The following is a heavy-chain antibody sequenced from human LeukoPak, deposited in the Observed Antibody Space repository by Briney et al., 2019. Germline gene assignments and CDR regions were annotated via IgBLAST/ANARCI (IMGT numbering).Heavy chain of an antibody. CDR3: ARDWYYDSSGYSGDAFDI. Sequence: ASVKVSCKASGYTFTSYGISWVRQAPGQGLEWMGWISAYNGNTNYAQKLQGRVTMTTDTSTSTAYMELRSLRSDDTAAYYCARDWYYDSSGYSGDAFDIWGQGTMVTVSS. CDR1: GYTFTSYG. D-gene: IGHD3-22*01. J-gene: IGHJ3*02. CDR2: ISAYNGNT. V-gene: IGHV1-18*01.